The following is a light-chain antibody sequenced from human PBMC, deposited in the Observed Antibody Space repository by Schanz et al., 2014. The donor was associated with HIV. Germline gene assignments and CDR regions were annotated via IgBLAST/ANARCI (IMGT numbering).Light chain of an antibody. Sequence: QSALTQPASVSGSPGQSITISCTGTSSDVGGYNYVSWYQHHPGKAPKLMIYDVSNRPSGVSNRFSGSKSDNTASLTISGLQPEDEADYYCISYTSDTVLFGGGTKLTVL. J-gene: IGLJ2*01. CDR1: SSDVGGYNY. V-gene: IGLV2-14*03. CDR2: DVS. CDR3: ISYTSDTVL.